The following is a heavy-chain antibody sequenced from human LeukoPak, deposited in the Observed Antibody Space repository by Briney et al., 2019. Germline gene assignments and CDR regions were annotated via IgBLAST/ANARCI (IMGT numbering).Heavy chain of an antibody. D-gene: IGHD1-1*01. CDR1: GGSISSGGYY. Sequence: KTSETLSLTCTVSGGSISSGGYYWSWIRQPAGKGLEWIGRIYTSGTTDYNPSLRSRVTISVDTSKNQFSLKLTSVTAADTAVYYCARPVPSRLGWFDPWGQGTLVTVSS. CDR3: ARPVPSRLGWFDP. CDR2: IYTSGTT. V-gene: IGHV4-61*02. J-gene: IGHJ5*02.